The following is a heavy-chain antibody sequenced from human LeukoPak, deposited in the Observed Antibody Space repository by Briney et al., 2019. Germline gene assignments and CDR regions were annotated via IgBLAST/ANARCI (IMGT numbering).Heavy chain of an antibody. CDR2: IFYSGGT. V-gene: IGHV4-39*07. CDR3: ARPYYYDSRIDP. CDR1: GGSISSNIHY. J-gene: IGHJ5*02. D-gene: IGHD3-22*01. Sequence: PSETLSLTCSVSGGSISSNIHYWAWLRQPPGKGLEWIGSIFYSGGTYYNASVKNRVSISVDTSKNQFSLNLSSVTAADTAVYYCARPYYYDSRIDPWGQGTLVTVSS.